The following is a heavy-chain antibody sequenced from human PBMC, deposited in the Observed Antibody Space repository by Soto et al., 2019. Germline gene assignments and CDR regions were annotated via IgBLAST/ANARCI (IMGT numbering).Heavy chain of an antibody. CDR3: ARENGVAVGTILYYFDY. D-gene: IGHD3-3*01. CDR2: IIPVFGTT. V-gene: IGHV1-69*01. CDR1: GGTFKNNG. J-gene: IGHJ4*02. Sequence: QVQLVQSGAEVKKPGSSVKVSCKAPGGTFKNNGISWVRQAPGQGLEWMGGIIPVFGTTNYAQKFQGRLTITEDDSTNTVYMELSSLRSEDTAVYYCARENGVAVGTILYYFDYWGQGTLVTVSS.